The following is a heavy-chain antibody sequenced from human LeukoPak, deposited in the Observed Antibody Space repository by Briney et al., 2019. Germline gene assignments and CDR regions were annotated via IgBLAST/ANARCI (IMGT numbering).Heavy chain of an antibody. D-gene: IGHD3-22*01. CDR1: GFTFGSYS. Sequence: GGSLRLSCAASGFTFGSYSMNWVRQAPGKGLEWVSSISSSSSYIYYADSVKGRFTISRDNAKNSLYLQMNSLRAEDTAVYYYARRNYYDSSGYYYTHEYFQHWGQGTLVTVSS. V-gene: IGHV3-21*01. CDR2: ISSSSSYI. CDR3: ARRNYYDSSGYYYTHEYFQH. J-gene: IGHJ1*01.